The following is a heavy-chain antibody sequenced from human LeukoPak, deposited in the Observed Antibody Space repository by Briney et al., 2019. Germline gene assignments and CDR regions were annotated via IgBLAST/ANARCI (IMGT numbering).Heavy chain of an antibody. D-gene: IGHD3-22*01. Sequence: ASVKVSCKASGYTFTGYYMHWVRQAPGQGLEWMGWINPNSGGTNYAQKFQGRVTMTRDTSISTAYMELSSLRSEDTAVYYCARDLSSGYYYGYWGQGTLVTVSS. CDR1: GYTFTGYY. CDR2: INPNSGGT. J-gene: IGHJ4*02. CDR3: ARDLSSGYYYGY. V-gene: IGHV1-2*02.